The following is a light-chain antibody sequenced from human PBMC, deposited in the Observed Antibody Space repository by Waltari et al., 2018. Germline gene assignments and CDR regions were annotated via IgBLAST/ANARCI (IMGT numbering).Light chain of an antibody. J-gene: IGKJ1*01. CDR1: QSISSY. CDR2: AAS. Sequence: DIQMTQSPSSLSASVGDRVTITCRASQSISSYLNWYQQKPGKAPKLLIYAASSLQSGVPSRFSGSGSETDFTLTISSLQPEDFATYYCQHSYSTPPTFGQGTKVEIK. CDR3: QHSYSTPPT. V-gene: IGKV1-39*01.